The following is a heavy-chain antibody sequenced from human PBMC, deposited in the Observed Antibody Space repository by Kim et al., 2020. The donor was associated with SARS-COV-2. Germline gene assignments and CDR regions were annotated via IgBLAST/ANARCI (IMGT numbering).Heavy chain of an antibody. Sequence: YANSGKGRFTISRDNAKNSLYLQMNSLRAEDTAVYYCARDGRWLQPDFDYWGQGTLVTVSS. V-gene: IGHV3-21*01. D-gene: IGHD5-18*01. CDR3: ARDGRWLQPDFDY. J-gene: IGHJ4*02.